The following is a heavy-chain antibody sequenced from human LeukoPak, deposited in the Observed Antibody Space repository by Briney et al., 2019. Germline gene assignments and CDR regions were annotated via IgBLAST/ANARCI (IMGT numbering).Heavy chain of an antibody. CDR3: ARARTIVGASPFDY. Sequence: ASVKVSCKASGYTFTSYGTSWVRQAPGQGLEWMGWISAYNGNTNYAQKLQGRVTMTTDTSTSTAYMELRSLRSDDTAVYYCARARTIVGASPFDYWGQGTLVTVSS. CDR2: ISAYNGNT. CDR1: GYTFTSYG. D-gene: IGHD1-26*01. V-gene: IGHV1-18*01. J-gene: IGHJ4*02.